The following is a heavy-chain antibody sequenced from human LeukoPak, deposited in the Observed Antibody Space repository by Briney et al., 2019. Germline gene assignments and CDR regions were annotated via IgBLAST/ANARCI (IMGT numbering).Heavy chain of an antibody. CDR3: AREWDCGGDCYSFDY. J-gene: IGHJ4*02. CDR1: GGSISSYY. CDR2: IYYSGST. D-gene: IGHD2-21*02. Sequence: SEXLSLTCTVSGGSISSYYWSWIRQPPGKGLEWIGYIYYSGSTNYNPSLTSRVTISVDTSKNQFSLKLSSVTAADTAVYYCAREWDCGGDCYSFDYWGQGTLVTVSS. V-gene: IGHV4-59*01.